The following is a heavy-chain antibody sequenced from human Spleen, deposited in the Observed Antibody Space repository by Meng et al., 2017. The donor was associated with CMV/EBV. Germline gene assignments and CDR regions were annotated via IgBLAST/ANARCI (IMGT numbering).Heavy chain of an antibody. Sequence: GGSLRLSCAVSGFTVGTNHMTWVRQAPGKGLMWVSTFYSGGRTDYADSVKGRFTISRDSSKNTLYLQMTSLRVEDTGVYYCARDFSTTAYYYGIDVWGQGTTVTVSS. J-gene: IGHJ6*02. CDR2: FYSGGRT. D-gene: IGHD3/OR15-3a*01. V-gene: IGHV3-53*01. CDR1: GFTVGTNH. CDR3: ARDFSTTAYYYGIDV.